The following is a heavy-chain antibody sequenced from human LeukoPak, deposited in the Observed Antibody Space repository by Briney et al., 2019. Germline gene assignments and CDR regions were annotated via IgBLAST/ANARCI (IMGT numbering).Heavy chain of an antibody. CDR2: INHSGSA. CDR3: ARANQQLSDLDY. V-gene: IGHV4-34*01. Sequence: PSETLPLTCAVYGGSFSIYSWSWIRQPPGKGLEWIGEINHSGSANYTPSLKSRVTISGDTSKNQFSLKLTSVTAADTAVYYCARANQQLSDLDYWGQGTLVTVSS. CDR1: GGSFSIYS. D-gene: IGHD6-13*01. J-gene: IGHJ4*02.